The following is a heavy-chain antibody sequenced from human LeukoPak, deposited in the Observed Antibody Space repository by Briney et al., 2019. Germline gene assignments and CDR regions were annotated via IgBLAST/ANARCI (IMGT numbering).Heavy chain of an antibody. CDR1: GYSISSGYY. CDR2: IYHSGST. V-gene: IGHV4-38-2*02. D-gene: IGHD6-13*01. CDR3: ASEYSSSWYYFDY. Sequence: PSETLSLTCTVSGYSISSGYYWGWIRQPPGKGLEWIGSIYHSGSTYYNPSLKSRVTISVDTSKNQFSLKLSSVTAADTAVYYCASEYSSSWYYFDYWGRGTLVTVSS. J-gene: IGHJ4*02.